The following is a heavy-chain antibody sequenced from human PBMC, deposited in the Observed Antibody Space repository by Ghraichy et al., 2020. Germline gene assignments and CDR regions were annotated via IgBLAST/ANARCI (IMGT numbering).Heavy chain of an antibody. V-gene: IGHV3-23*01. CDR1: GFTFSSTA. D-gene: IGHD6-19*01. Sequence: GSLRLSCVASGFTFSSTAVSWVRQAPGRGLQWVSAIGGSGGTTYYADSVKGRFTISRDNSKNTLYLQMNSLRAEDTAVYYCAKNKGSGWMYYFDYWGQGTLVTISS. CDR3: AKNKGSGWMYYFDY. J-gene: IGHJ4*02. CDR2: IGGSGGTT.